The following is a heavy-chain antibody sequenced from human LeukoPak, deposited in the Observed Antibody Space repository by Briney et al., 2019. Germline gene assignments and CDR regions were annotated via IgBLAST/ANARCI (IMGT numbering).Heavy chain of an antibody. V-gene: IGHV1-18*01. CDR2: ISAYNGNT. J-gene: IGHJ4*02. Sequence: ASVKVSCKASGGTFSSYAISWVRQAPGQGLEWMGWISAYNGNTNYAQKLQGRVTMTTDTSTSTAYMELRSLRSDDTAVYYCARGYSSSWYPGAYFDYRGQGTLVTVSS. CDR1: GGTFSSYA. CDR3: ARGYSSSWYPGAYFDY. D-gene: IGHD6-13*01.